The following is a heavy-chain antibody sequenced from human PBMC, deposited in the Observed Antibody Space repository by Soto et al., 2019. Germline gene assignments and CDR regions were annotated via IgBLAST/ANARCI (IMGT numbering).Heavy chain of an antibody. J-gene: IGHJ6*02. D-gene: IGHD3-16*02. CDR3: ARELSVRNYYYGMDV. CDR2: IIPIFGTA. Sequence: SVKVSCKASGGTFSSYAISWVRQAPGQGLEWMGGIIPIFGTANYAQKFQGRVTITADESTSTAYMELSSLRSEDTAVYYCARELSVRNYYYGMDVWGQGTTVTVSS. CDR1: GGTFSSYA. V-gene: IGHV1-69*13.